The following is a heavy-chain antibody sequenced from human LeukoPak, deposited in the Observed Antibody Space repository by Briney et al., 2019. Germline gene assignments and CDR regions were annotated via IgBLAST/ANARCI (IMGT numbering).Heavy chain of an antibody. Sequence: EASVKVSCKASGYTFTSYDINWVRQATGQGLEWMGWMNPNSGNTGCARKFQGRVTMTRNTSISTAYMELSSLRSEDTAVYYCARGIVVVVAATRGKRYYFDYWGQGTLVTVSS. D-gene: IGHD2-15*01. CDR3: ARGIVVVVAATRGKRYYFDY. V-gene: IGHV1-8*01. CDR2: MNPNSGNT. J-gene: IGHJ4*02. CDR1: GYTFTSYD.